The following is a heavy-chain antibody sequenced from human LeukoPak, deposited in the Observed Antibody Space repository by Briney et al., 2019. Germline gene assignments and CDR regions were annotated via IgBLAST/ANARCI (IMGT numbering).Heavy chain of an antibody. CDR3: AGPGIAAAGTGTYYYYGMDV. CDR2: IYSGGST. Sequence: GGSLRLSCAASGFTVSSNYMSWVRQAPGKGLEWVSVIYSGGSTYYADSVKGRFTISRDNSKNTLYLQMNSLRAEDTAVYYCAGPGIAAAGTGTYYYYGMDVWGQGTTVTVSS. CDR1: GFTVSSNY. V-gene: IGHV3-53*01. J-gene: IGHJ6*02. D-gene: IGHD6-13*01.